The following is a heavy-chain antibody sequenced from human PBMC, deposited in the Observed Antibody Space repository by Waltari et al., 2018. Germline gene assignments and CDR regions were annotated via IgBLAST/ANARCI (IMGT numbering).Heavy chain of an antibody. V-gene: IGHV3-23*01. CDR3: ARDSWNNIWHRDY. CDR2: SNGGGSTT. D-gene: IGHD1-1*01. J-gene: IGHJ4*02. CDR1: GLPFGSYA. Sequence: EVQLLESGGDLVQPGESLRLSCADSGLPFGSYAWSWVPQAPGRGLEWVSTSNGGGSTTFYAGSVKGRFTVSRDNSKNTLYLQINSLRVDDTAVYYCARDSWNNIWHRDYWGQGTLVTVSS.